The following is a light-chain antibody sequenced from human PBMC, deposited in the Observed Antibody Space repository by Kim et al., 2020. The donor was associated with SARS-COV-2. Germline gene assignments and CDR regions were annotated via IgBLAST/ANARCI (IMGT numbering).Light chain of an antibody. Sequence: RTARITCGGNSIGSKSVHWYQRMPGQAPVLVISYDSDRPPGIPGRFSGSNSGNTATLTISRVEAGDEADYYCQVWDSSSDHRVVFGGGTQLTVL. J-gene: IGLJ2*01. CDR3: QVWDSSSDHRVV. CDR1: SIGSKS. CDR2: YDS. V-gene: IGLV3-21*04.